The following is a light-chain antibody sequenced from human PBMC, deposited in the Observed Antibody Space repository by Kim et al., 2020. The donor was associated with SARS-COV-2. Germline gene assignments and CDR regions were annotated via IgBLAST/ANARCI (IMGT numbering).Light chain of an antibody. CDR1: QDIRSS. V-gene: IGKV1-NL1*01. J-gene: IGKJ1*01. Sequence: ASVGDRVTITSRASQDIRSSLAWYQQKPGKAPTLLIYSASSLASGVPSRFSGSESETEYTLTITSLQPEDFATYYCQQYSGTLGTFGQGTKVDIK. CDR3: QQYSGTLGT. CDR2: SAS.